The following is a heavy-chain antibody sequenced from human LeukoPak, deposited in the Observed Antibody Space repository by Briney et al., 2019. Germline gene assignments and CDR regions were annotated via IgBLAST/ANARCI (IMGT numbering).Heavy chain of an antibody. V-gene: IGHV4-59*08. Sequence: SETLSLTCTVSGGSISSYYWSWIRQPPGKGLEWIGYIYYSGSTNYNPSLKSRVTISVDTSKNQFSLKLSSVTAADTAVYYCARRGSSWYDWSANSFDPWGQGTLVTVSS. D-gene: IGHD6-13*01. CDR1: GGSISSYY. CDR3: ARRGSSWYDWSANSFDP. CDR2: IYYSGST. J-gene: IGHJ5*02.